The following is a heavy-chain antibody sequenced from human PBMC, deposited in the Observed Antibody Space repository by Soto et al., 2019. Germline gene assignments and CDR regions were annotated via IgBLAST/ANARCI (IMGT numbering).Heavy chain of an antibody. J-gene: IGHJ4*02. Sequence: QVQLVQSGAEVKKPGASVKVSCKASGYTFTSYAMHWVRQAPGQRLEWMGWINAGNGNTKYSQRFQGRVTITRDTSASTASMELSSLRSDDTAVYYCARDLQADYWGQGTLVTVSS. CDR3: ARDLQADY. CDR1: GYTFTSYA. V-gene: IGHV1-3*01. CDR2: INAGNGNT.